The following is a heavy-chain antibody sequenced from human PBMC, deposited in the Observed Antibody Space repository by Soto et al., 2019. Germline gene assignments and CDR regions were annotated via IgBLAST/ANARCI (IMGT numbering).Heavy chain of an antibody. Sequence: QVQLQESGPGLVKPSETLSLTCTVSGGSISSYYWSWIRQPPGKGLEWIGYIYYSGSTNYNPSLKSRFTIPLATSKNQFSLKLSSVTAADTAVYYCSRRYGSCFDYWGQGTLVTVSS. D-gene: IGHD5-18*01. J-gene: IGHJ4*02. CDR1: GGSISSYY. CDR3: SRRYGSCFDY. CDR2: IYYSGST. V-gene: IGHV4-59*08.